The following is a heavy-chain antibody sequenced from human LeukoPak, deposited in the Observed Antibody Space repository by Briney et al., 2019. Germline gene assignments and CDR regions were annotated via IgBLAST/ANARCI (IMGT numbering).Heavy chain of an antibody. Sequence: GGSLRLSCAASGFTFSSYGIHWVRQAPGKGLEWVAFIRYDGSNKYYTDSVKGRFTISRDNSKNSLYLQMNSLRAEDTAVYYCARVLELTLDYWGQGTLVTVSS. D-gene: IGHD1-26*01. CDR3: ARVLELTLDY. V-gene: IGHV3-30*02. CDR1: GFTFSSYG. J-gene: IGHJ4*02. CDR2: IRYDGSNK.